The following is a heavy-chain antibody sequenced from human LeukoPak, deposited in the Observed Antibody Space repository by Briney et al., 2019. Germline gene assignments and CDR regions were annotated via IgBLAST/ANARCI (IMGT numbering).Heavy chain of an antibody. D-gene: IGHD3-10*01. CDR2: ISGSGGST. CDR1: GSTFSNYA. J-gene: IGHJ4*02. CDR3: AKGSAAVRPYYFDY. V-gene: IGHV3-23*01. Sequence: GGSLRLSCAASGSTFSNYAMSWVRQAPGMGLDWFSAISGSGGSTYYADSVKGRFTISRDNSKNTLYLQMNSLRTEDTAVYYCAKGSAAVRPYYFDYWGQGILVTVSS.